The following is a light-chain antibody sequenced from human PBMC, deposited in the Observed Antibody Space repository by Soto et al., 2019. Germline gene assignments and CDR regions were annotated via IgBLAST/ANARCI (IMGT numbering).Light chain of an antibody. J-gene: IGKJ3*01. CDR1: QSVGSNY. CDR3: QQYTTSPFT. Sequence: EIVLTQSPGPLSLSPGERATLYCRASQSVGSNYLAWYQQKPGQAPRVLIYGASSRATGIPDRFSGSGSGADFTLTISRLAPEDFAVYYCQQYTTSPFTFGPGTKVDIK. CDR2: GAS. V-gene: IGKV3-20*01.